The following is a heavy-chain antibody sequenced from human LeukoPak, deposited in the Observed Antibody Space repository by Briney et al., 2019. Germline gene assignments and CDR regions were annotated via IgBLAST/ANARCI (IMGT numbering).Heavy chain of an antibody. D-gene: IGHD4-17*01. Sequence: GRSLRLSCAASGFTFSSYGMHCVRQAPGKGLEWVAVIWYDGSNKYYADSVKGRFTISRDNSKNTLYLQMNSLRAEDTAVYYCARDPSTVTTNWYFDLWGRGTLVTVSS. V-gene: IGHV3-33*01. CDR2: IWYDGSNK. CDR3: ARDPSTVTTNWYFDL. CDR1: GFTFSSYG. J-gene: IGHJ2*01.